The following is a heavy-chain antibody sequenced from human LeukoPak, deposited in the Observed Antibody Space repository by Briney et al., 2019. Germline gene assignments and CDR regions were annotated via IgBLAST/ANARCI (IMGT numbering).Heavy chain of an antibody. Sequence: PGGSLRLSCAASGFTFRNYWMGWVRQAPGKGLEWVAVIWYDGSNKYYADSVKGRFTISRDNSKNTLYLQMNSLRAEDTAVYYCARGGGSGSYSPLYWGQGTLVTVSS. D-gene: IGHD3-10*01. CDR1: GFTFRNYW. V-gene: IGHV3-33*08. J-gene: IGHJ4*02. CDR3: ARGGGSGSYSPLY. CDR2: IWYDGSNK.